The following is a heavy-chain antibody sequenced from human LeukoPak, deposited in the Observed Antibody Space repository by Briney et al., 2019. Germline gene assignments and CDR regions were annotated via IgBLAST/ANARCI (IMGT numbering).Heavy chain of an antibody. J-gene: IGHJ4*02. CDR2: IDYSGST. CDR3: ARGGYNIWEYYFGY. D-gene: IGHD5-24*01. Sequence: SETLSLTCTVSGGSISNYYWSWIRQPPGKGLEWIGYIDYSGSTNYNPSLKSRFTISVDTSKNQFSLKLSSVTAADTAVYYCARGGYNIWEYYFGYWGQGTLVTVSS. CDR1: GGSISNYY. V-gene: IGHV4-59*01.